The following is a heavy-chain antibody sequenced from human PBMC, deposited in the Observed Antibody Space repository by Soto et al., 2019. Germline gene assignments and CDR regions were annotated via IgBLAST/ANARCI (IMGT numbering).Heavy chain of an antibody. CDR1: GYTLTELS. J-gene: IGHJ4*02. CDR2: FDPEDADT. V-gene: IGHV1-24*01. D-gene: IGHD3-10*01. CDR3: ATLKSDLGLSGNYFNYFDY. Sequence: ASVKVSCKVSGYTLTELSMHWVRQAPGKGLEWMGGFDPEDADTIYAQKFQGRVTMTEDTSTDTAYMELSSLRSEDTAVYYCATLKSDLGLSGNYFNYFDYWGQGTLVTVSS.